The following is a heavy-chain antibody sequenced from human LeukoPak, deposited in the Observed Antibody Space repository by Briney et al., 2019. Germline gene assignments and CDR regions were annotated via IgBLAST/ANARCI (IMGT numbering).Heavy chain of an antibody. J-gene: IGHJ4*02. CDR1: GFTLSGSH. CDR3: ARQTNSCHDY. CDR2: IRRNYET. D-gene: IGHD2-2*01. Sequence: GGSLRLSCTASGFTLSGSHMHWVRQAPGKGLEWVGHIRRNYETAYGASVKGRFTISRDDSKNMAYLHMNSLRSEDTAFYFCARQTNSCHDYWGQGTLVTVSS. V-gene: IGHV3-73*01.